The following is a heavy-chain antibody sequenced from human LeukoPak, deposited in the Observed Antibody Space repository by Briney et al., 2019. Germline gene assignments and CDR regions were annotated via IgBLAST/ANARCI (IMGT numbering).Heavy chain of an antibody. CDR3: ARLGRGYSYGPGGMDV. CDR2: IYYSGST. D-gene: IGHD5-18*01. V-gene: IGHV4-59*08. CDR1: GGSISSYY. Sequence: SETLSLTCAVSGGSISSYYWSWIRQPPGKGLEWIGYIYYSGSTNYNPSLKSRVTISVDTSKNQFSLKLSSVTAADTAVYYCARLGRGYSYGPGGMDVWGQGTTVTVSS. J-gene: IGHJ6*02.